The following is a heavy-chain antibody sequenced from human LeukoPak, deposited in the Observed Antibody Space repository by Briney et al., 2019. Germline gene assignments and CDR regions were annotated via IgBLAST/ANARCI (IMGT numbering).Heavy chain of an antibody. CDR1: GGTFSSYA. D-gene: IGHD5-12*01. Sequence: SVKVSCKASGGTFSSYAISWVRQAPGQGVEWRGGIIPIFGTANYEQKFRGRVTITADESTSTAYMELSSLRSEDTAVYYCARAGWLQSQYNWFDPWGQGTLVTVSS. CDR2: IIPIFGTA. V-gene: IGHV1-69*13. J-gene: IGHJ5*02. CDR3: ARAGWLQSQYNWFDP.